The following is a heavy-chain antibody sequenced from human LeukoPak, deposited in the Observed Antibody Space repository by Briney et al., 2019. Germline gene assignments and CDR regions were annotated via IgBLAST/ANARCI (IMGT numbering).Heavy chain of an antibody. CDR1: GYTFTSYA. CDR3: ARGRLEYSYGLDSYYYYYMDV. D-gene: IGHD5-18*01. Sequence: ASVKVSCKASGYTFTSYAMHWVRQAPGQRLEWMGWINAGNGNTKYSQEFQGRVTISRDTSASTAYMELSSLRSEDMAVYYCARGRLEYSYGLDSYYYYYMDVWGKGTTVTVSS. V-gene: IGHV1-3*03. J-gene: IGHJ6*03. CDR2: INAGNGNT.